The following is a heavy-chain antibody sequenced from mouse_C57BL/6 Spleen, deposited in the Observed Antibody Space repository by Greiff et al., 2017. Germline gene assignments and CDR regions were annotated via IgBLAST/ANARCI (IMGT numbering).Heavy chain of an antibody. Sequence: EVQLVESGEGLVKPGGSLKLSCAASGFTFSSYAMSWVRQTPEKRLEWVAYISSGGDYIYYADTVKGRFTISRDNARNTLYLQMSSLKSEDTAMYSCTIESYYGDPFAYWGQGTLVTVSA. J-gene: IGHJ3*01. CDR1: GFTFSSYA. CDR2: ISSGGDYI. V-gene: IGHV5-9-1*02. CDR3: TIESYYGDPFAY. D-gene: IGHD2-13*01.